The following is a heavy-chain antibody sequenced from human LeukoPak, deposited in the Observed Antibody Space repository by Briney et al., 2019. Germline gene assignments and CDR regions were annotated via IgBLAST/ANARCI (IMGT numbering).Heavy chain of an antibody. CDR2: INPNEGTT. CDR3: ARVRWARKDGLLI. V-gene: IGHV1-46*01. J-gene: IGHJ6*04. Sequence: ASVKVSCKTSGYTFSSYWINWVRQAPGQGLEGMGIINPNEGTTKYAQKFQGRITMTRDTSTSTVYMEVSTLRHEDTAVYYCARVRWARKDGLLIWGKGTTVTISS. D-gene: IGHD2-15*01. CDR1: GYTFSSYW.